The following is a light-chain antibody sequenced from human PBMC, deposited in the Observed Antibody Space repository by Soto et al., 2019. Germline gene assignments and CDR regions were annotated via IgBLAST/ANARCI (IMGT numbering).Light chain of an antibody. V-gene: IGKV3-20*01. J-gene: IGKJ1*01. CDR1: QIISSSF. Sequence: ETVLTQSAGTLSLSPGERATLSCRARQIISSSFLAWYQQKPGQAPRLLIYGASTRATGIPDRFSGGRSETNYTLTIGRLETDDCALYHCLQYGSTPRGALGQGTQVEI. CDR3: LQYGSTPRGA. CDR2: GAS.